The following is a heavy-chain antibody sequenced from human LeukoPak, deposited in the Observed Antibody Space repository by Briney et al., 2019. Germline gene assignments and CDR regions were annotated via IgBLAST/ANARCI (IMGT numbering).Heavy chain of an antibody. J-gene: IGHJ6*02. V-gene: IGHV1-46*01. CDR2: INPSGGST. D-gene: IGHD3-9*01. CDR1: GYTFTSYY. CDR3: ARNYDILTGPPTYYYYGMDV. Sequence: ASVTVSCKASGYTFTSYYMHWVRQAPGQGLEWMGIINPSGGSTSYAQKFQGRVTMTRDTSTSTVYMELSSLRSEDTAVYCCARNYDILTGPPTYYYYGMDVWGQGTTVTVSS.